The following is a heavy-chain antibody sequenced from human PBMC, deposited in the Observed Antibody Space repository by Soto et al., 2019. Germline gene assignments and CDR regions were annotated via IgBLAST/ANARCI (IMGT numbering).Heavy chain of an antibody. J-gene: IGHJ4*02. V-gene: IGHV4-31*03. CDR3: ARDHSSSWYPNFDS. D-gene: IGHD6-13*01. CDR1: GGSISSGGYY. Sequence: PSETLSLTCTVSGGSISSGGYYWSWIRQHPGKGLEWIGYIYYSGSTYYNPSLKSRVTISVDTSKNQFSLKLSSVTAADTAVYYCARDHSSSWYPNFDSWGQGTVVTVSS. CDR2: IYYSGST.